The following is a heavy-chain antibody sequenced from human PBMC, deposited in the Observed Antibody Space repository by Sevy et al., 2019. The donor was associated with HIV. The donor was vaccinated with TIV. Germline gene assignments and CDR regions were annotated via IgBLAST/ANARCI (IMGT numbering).Heavy chain of an antibody. D-gene: IGHD2-15*01. J-gene: IGHJ6*02. Sequence: SETLSLTCGVSNFSISSGYYWGWIRQTPGKGLEWIGNTYHGGSTYYNPSLKSRVAISVDTSTNKLSLRLSSVTAADTAVYYCARQSGGHTLDDYGMDVWGQGTTVTVSS. CDR3: ARQSGGHTLDDYGMDV. CDR2: TYHGGST. CDR1: NFSISSGYY. V-gene: IGHV4-38-2*01.